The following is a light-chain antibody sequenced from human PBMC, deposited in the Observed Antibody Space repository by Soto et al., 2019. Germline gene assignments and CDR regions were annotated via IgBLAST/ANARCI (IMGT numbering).Light chain of an antibody. CDR2: AAS. CDR1: QGLSSW. V-gene: IGKV1D-12*01. Sequence: DLQLTQSPSSVSASVGDRVTITCRASQGLSSWLAWYQQKPGKAPKLLIYAASTLQSGVPSRFSGSVSGTDFTLTISSLQPEDFATYYCQQANIFPITFGQGTRLEIK. J-gene: IGKJ5*01. CDR3: QQANIFPIT.